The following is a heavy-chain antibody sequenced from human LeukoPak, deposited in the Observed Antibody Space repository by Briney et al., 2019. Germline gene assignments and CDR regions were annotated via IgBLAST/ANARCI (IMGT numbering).Heavy chain of an antibody. Sequence: SETLSLTCTVSGGSITSSNYYWGWIRQPPGKGLECVGSTYYSGTTYHNPSVKSRVTISVDTSENRFSLRLNSVTAADTAVYYCTAFYYDSSGYLRFDPWGQGSLVTVSS. D-gene: IGHD3-22*01. CDR3: TAFYYDSSGYLRFDP. J-gene: IGHJ5*02. CDR2: TYYSGTT. V-gene: IGHV4-39*01. CDR1: GGSITSSNYY.